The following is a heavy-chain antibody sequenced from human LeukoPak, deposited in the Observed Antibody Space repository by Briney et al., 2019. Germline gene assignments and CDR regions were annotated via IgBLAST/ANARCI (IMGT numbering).Heavy chain of an antibody. CDR2: ISYDGSNK. CDR3: ANVGSYGHFDY. J-gene: IGHJ4*02. D-gene: IGHD3-16*01. CDR1: GFTFSSYG. V-gene: IGHV3-30*18. Sequence: GGSLRLSCAASGFTFSSYGMHWVRQAPGKGLEWVAVISYDGSNKYYADSVKGRFTISRDNSKNTLYLQTNSLRAEDTAVYYCANVGSYGHFDYWGQGTLVTVSS.